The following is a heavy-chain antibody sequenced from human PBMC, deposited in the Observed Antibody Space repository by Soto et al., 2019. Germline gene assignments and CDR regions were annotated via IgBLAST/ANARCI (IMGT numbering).Heavy chain of an antibody. Sequence: PSETLSLTCTVSGGSISSGGYYWSWIRQHPGKGLEWIGYIYYSGSTYYNPSLKSRVTISVDTSKNQFSLKLSSVTAADTAVYYCARTFSSITIFGVVTDPYYFDYWGQGALVTVSS. CDR1: GGSISSGGYY. D-gene: IGHD3-3*01. CDR2: IYYSGST. J-gene: IGHJ4*02. CDR3: ARTFSSITIFGVVTDPYYFDY. V-gene: IGHV4-31*03.